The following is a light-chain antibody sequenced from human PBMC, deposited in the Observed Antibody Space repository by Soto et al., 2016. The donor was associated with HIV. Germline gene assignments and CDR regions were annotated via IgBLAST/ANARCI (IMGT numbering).Light chain of an antibody. Sequence: DVALTQSPLSLPVTLGQPASISCRSGQSLVHSDGNSYLTWFHQRPGQSPRRLIYQASKRDSGVPDRFSGSGSGTDFTLKISRVEAEDVGVYYCMQGKYWRTFGQGTKVE. CDR2: QAS. CDR1: QSLVHSDGNSY. CDR3: MQGKYWRT. J-gene: IGKJ1*01. V-gene: IGKV2-30*02.